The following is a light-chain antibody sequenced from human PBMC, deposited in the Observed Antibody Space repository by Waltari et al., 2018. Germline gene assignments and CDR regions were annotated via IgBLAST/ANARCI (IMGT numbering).Light chain of an antibody. V-gene: IGKV3-20*01. Sequence: EIVLTQSPGPLSLSPGERATLSCRASPGVGKYLAGYQQRPGQAPRLLLYHASIRATGIPDRFSGSGFGTDFSLTISRLEPEDFAVYYCQKYDFLPATFGQGTTVEIK. J-gene: IGKJ1*01. CDR1: PGVGKY. CDR3: QKYDFLPAT. CDR2: HAS.